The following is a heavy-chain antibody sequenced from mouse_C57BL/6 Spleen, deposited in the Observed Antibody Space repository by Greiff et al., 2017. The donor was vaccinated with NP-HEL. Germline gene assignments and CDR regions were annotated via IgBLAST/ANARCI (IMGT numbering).Heavy chain of an antibody. CDR1: GFSLTSYG. D-gene: IGHD1-3*01. Sequence: QVQLKESGPGLVAPSQSLSITCTVSGFSLTSYGVHWVRQPLGKGLEWLGVIWAGGSTNYNSALMSRLSISKDNSTSQVFLKMNRRQTDDTAMYYCDRREDIWGQGTTLTVSS. CDR2: IWAGGST. CDR3: DRREDI. V-gene: IGHV2-9*02. J-gene: IGHJ2*01.